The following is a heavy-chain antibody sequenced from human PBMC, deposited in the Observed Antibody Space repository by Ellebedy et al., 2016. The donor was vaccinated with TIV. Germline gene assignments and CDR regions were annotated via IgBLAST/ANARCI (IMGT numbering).Heavy chain of an antibody. CDR2: IYASGSD. Sequence: SETLSLXCSVSGASMTKLLLTCIRQPAGKGLQWIGRIYASGSDRYNPSLESQVTMSVDTSRNRFSLKVTSVTAADTGMYYCATSPIDFWSDPGLFYIDQWGQGILVTVSS. V-gene: IGHV4-4*07. J-gene: IGHJ4*02. CDR1: GASMTKLL. CDR3: ATSPIDFWSDPGLFYIDQ. D-gene: IGHD3-3*01.